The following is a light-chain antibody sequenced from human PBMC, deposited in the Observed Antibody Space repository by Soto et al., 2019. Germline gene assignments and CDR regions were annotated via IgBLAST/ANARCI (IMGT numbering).Light chain of an antibody. CDR1: QSISSY. CDR3: QQSYSTTRT. J-gene: IGKJ1*01. CDR2: AAS. Sequence: DIQMTQSPSSLSASVGDRVTITCRASQSISSYLNWYQQKPGKAPKLLIYAASSLQSGVSSRFSGSGSGTDFTLTINSLQPEDFATYYCQQSYSTTRTFGQGTKVDI. V-gene: IGKV1-39*01.